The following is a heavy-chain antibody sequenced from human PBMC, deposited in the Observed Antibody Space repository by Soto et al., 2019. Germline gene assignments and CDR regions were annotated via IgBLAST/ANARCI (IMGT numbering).Heavy chain of an antibody. CDR1: GDSISSGGYS. V-gene: IGHV4-30-2*01. CDR2: IYHSGST. D-gene: IGHD2-2*03. CDR3: ARGLDIVVVPAASPHKYNNHFDY. Sequence: SETLSLTCAVSGDSISSGGYSWSWIRQPPGKGLEWIGYIYHSGSTYYNPSLKSRVTISVDRSKNQFSLKLSSVTAADTAVYYCARGLDIVVVPAASPHKYNNHFDYWGQGTLVTVSS. J-gene: IGHJ4*02.